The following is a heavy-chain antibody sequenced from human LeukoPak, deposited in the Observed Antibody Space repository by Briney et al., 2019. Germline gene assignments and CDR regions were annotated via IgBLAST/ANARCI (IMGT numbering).Heavy chain of an antibody. CDR1: GGSISSYY. Sequence: ETLSLTCPVSGGSISSYYWSWIRQPAGKGLEWIGRIYTSGSTNYNPSLKSRVTMSVDTSKNQFSLKLSSLTAADTAVYYCARDLSSSWYHWFDPWGQGTLVTVSS. J-gene: IGHJ5*02. D-gene: IGHD6-13*01. CDR2: IYTSGST. CDR3: ARDLSSSWYHWFDP. V-gene: IGHV4-4*07.